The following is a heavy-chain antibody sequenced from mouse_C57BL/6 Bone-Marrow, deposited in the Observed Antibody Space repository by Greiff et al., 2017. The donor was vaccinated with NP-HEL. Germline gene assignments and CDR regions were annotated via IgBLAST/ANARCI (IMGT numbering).Heavy chain of an antibody. CDR3: ARNGPITTVVEGFDY. D-gene: IGHD1-1*01. J-gene: IGHJ2*01. V-gene: IGHV2-2*01. CDR2: IWSGGST. CDR1: GFSLTSYG. Sequence: VQGVESGPGLVQPSQSLSITCTVSGFSLTSYGVHWVRQSPGKGLEWLGVIWSGGSTDYNAAFISRLSISKDNSKSQVFFKMNSLQADDTAIYYCARNGPITTVVEGFDYWGQGTTLTVSS.